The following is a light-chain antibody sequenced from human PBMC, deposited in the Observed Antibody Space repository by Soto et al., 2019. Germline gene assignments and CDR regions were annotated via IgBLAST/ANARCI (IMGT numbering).Light chain of an antibody. CDR2: KAS. Sequence: DIQMTQSPSTLSASVGDRVTITCRASQSINNWLAWYQQKPGKAPKLFIFKASTLEIGVPSRLSGSGSGTEFTLSISSLQPDDFATYFCQQYESFPRTFGQGTKVEMK. J-gene: IGKJ1*01. CDR1: QSINNW. V-gene: IGKV1-5*03. CDR3: QQYESFPRT.